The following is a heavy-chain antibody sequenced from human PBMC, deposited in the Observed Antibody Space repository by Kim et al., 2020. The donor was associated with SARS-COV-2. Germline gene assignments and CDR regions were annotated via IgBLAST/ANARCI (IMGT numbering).Heavy chain of an antibody. V-gene: IGHV4-4*02. Sequence: SETLSLTCAVSGDPISSNSWWSWVRQPPGKGLEWIGEIYHSESMNYNPSLKSRITMSVDKSKNQFSLELTSMTAADTAVYYCARGTTTSISHGDYLDYWGQGILVTVSS. D-gene: IGHD3-3*02. CDR3: ARGTTTSISHGDYLDY. CDR2: IYHSESM. CDR1: GDPISSNSW. J-gene: IGHJ4*02.